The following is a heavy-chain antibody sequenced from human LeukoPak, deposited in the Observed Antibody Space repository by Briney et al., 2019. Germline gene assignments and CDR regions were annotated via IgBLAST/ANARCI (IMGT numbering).Heavy chain of an antibody. Sequence: GESLKISCKGSGYSFTTYWIGWVRQMPGKGLEWMGIIYPGDSETRYSPSFQGQVTISADKSISTAYLQWSSLKASDTAMYYCARRSYSSSVHYYYMDVWGKGTTVTVSS. J-gene: IGHJ6*03. CDR3: ARRSYSSSVHYYYMDV. CDR1: GYSFTTYW. V-gene: IGHV5-51*01. D-gene: IGHD6-6*01. CDR2: IYPGDSET.